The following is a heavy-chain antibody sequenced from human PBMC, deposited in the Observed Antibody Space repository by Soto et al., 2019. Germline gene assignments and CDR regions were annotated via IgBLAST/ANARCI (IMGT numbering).Heavy chain of an antibody. D-gene: IGHD1-26*01. CDR2: IYYSGTT. CDR3: ARTSGSHSYFDY. CDR1: GGSFSSFY. Sequence: PSETLSLTCTVYGGSFSSFYWSWIRQPPGKGLEWIGYIYYSGTTNYNPSLKSRVTISGDTSKNQFSLKLSSVTAADTAVYYCARTSGSHSYFDYWGQGTLVTVSS. J-gene: IGHJ4*02. V-gene: IGHV4-59*08.